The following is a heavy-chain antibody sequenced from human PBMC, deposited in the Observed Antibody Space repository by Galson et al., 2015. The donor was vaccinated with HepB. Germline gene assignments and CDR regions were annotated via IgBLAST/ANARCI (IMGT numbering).Heavy chain of an antibody. V-gene: IGHV1-18*01. D-gene: IGHD3-9*01. Sequence: SVKVSCKASGYTFTRYGISWVRQAPGQGLEWMGWISAYNGNTNYAQKLQGRVTMTTDTSTSTAYMELRSLRSDDTAVYYCARDGRDYDILPALRHAFDIWGQGTMVTVSS. CDR2: ISAYNGNT. CDR1: GYTFTRYG. J-gene: IGHJ3*02. CDR3: ARDGRDYDILPALRHAFDI.